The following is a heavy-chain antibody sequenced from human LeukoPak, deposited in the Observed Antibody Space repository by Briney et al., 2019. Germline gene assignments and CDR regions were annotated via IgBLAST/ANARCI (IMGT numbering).Heavy chain of an antibody. Sequence: ASVKVSCKASGGTFSSYAISWVRQAPGQGLEWMGGIIPIFGTANYAQKSQGRVTITADKSTSTAYMELSSLRSEDTAVYYCAVMRDRFPFDCWGQGTLVTVSS. CDR1: GGTFSSYA. CDR3: AVMRDRFPFDC. CDR2: IIPIFGTA. V-gene: IGHV1-69*06. J-gene: IGHJ4*02. D-gene: IGHD5-24*01.